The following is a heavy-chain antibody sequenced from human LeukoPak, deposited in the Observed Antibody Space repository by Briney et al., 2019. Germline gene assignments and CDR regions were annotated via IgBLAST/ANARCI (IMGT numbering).Heavy chain of an antibody. J-gene: IGHJ4*02. D-gene: IGHD6-25*01. V-gene: IGHV4-34*01. CDR1: GGSFSGYY. CDR2: INHSGST. Sequence: PSETLSLTCAVYGGSFSGYYWSWIRQPPGKGLEWIGEINHSGSTNYNPSLKSRVTISVDTSKNQFSLKLSSVTAADTAVYYCARRTQRLGYYFDYWGQGTLVTVSS. CDR3: ARRTQRLGYYFDY.